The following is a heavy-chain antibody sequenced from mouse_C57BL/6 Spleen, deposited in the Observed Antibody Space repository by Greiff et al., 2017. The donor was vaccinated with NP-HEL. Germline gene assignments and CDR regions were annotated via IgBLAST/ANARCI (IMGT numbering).Heavy chain of an antibody. D-gene: IGHD2-2*01. V-gene: IGHV1-52*01. CDR2: IDPSDSET. CDR3: AREGTMVSLNDMDY. CDR1: GYTFTSYW. J-gene: IGHJ4*01. Sequence: VQLQQPGAELVRPGSSVKLSCMASGYTFTSYWMHWVKQRPIQGLEWIGNIDPSDSETHYNQKFKDKATLTVDKSSSTAYMQLSSLTSEDAAVYYCAREGTMVSLNDMDYWGQGTSVTVSS.